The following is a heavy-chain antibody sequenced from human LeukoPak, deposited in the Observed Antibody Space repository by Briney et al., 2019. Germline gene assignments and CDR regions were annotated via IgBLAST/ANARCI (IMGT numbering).Heavy chain of an antibody. V-gene: IGHV1-2*02. CDR2: INPNSGGT. CDR3: ARVGSGSYFDAFDI. D-gene: IGHD1-26*01. J-gene: IGHJ3*02. Sequence: ASVKVSCKASGYTFTGYYMHWVRQAPGQGLEWMGWINPNSGGTNYAQKFQGRVTITADKSTSTAYMELSSLRSEDTAVYYCARVGSGSYFDAFDIWGQGTMVTVSS. CDR1: GYTFTGYY.